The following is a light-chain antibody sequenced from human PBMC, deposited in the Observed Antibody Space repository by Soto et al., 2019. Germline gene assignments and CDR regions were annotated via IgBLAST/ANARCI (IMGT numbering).Light chain of an antibody. CDR2: EVV. Sequence: QSLLTKPTSAPGSPGQSVTISCTGTKNDSGVYDFVSWYPRHPGKAPRLIIYEVVQRPSGVPDRFSGSKSGNTASLPVSGLQAADEGDYFCKSYAGSNTYIFGSGTKANV. V-gene: IGLV2-8*01. CDR3: KSYAGSNTYI. CDR1: KNDSGVYDF. J-gene: IGLJ1*01.